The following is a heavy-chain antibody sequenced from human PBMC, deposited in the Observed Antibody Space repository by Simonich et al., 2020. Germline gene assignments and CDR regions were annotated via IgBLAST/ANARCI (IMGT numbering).Heavy chain of an antibody. J-gene: IGHJ3*02. CDR2: TLPGKSDT. V-gene: IGHV5-51*01. Sequence: EVQLVQSGAEVKKPGESLKISCKGSGYSFTSYWICWVLQMPGKGLEWMGITLPGKSDTRYSPSFQGQVTISADKSISTAYRQWSSLKASDTAMYYCARQLNDFDIWGQGTMVTVSS. CDR1: GYSFTSYW. D-gene: IGHD1-1*01. CDR3: ARQLNDFDI.